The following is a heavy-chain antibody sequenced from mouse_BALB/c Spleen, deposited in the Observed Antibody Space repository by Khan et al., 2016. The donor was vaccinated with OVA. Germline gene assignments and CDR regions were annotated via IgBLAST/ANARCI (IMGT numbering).Heavy chain of an antibody. J-gene: IGHJ3*01. D-gene: IGHD1-1*01. CDR1: GYTFTSYY. V-gene: IGHV1S81*02. Sequence: QVQLKESGAELVKPGASVKLSCKASGYTFTSYYMYWVKQRPGQGLEWIGEINPSNGGTNVNEKFKSKATLTVDKSSSTAYMEVSSLTSEDSVVYYCTRGGYGSPFAYWGQGTLVTVSA. CDR2: INPSNGGT. CDR3: TRGGYGSPFAY.